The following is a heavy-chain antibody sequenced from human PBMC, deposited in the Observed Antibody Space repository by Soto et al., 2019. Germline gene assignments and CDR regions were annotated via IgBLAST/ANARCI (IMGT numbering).Heavy chain of an antibody. D-gene: IGHD6-6*01. CDR1: GYSISSGYY. CDR2: IYHSGST. CDR3: ARDTLGAARIYNWFDP. Sequence: SETLSLTCAVSGYSISSGYYWGWIRQPPGKGLEWIGSIYHSGSTYYNPSLKSRVTISVDTSKNQFSLKLSSVTAADTAVYYCARDTLGAARIYNWFDPWGQGALVTVSS. V-gene: IGHV4-38-2*02. J-gene: IGHJ5*02.